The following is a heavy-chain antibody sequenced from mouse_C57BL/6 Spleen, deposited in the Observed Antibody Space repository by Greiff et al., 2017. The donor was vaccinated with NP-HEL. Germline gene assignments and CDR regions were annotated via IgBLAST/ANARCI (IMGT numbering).Heavy chain of an antibody. CDR3: ARSGIKDAMDY. CDR1: GYTFTSYW. D-gene: IGHD2-4*01. Sequence: VQLQQPGAELVKPGASVKLSCKASGYTFTSYWMHWVKQRPGQGLEWIGMIHPNSGSTNYNEKFKSKATLTVDKSSSTAYMQLSSRTSEDSAVYYCARSGIKDAMDYWGQGTSVTVSS. V-gene: IGHV1-64*01. J-gene: IGHJ4*01. CDR2: IHPNSGST.